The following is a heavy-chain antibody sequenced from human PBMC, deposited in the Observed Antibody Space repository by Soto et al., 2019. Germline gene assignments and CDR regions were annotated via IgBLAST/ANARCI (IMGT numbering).Heavy chain of an antibody. CDR2: IYYSGST. CDR1: GGSISSSSYY. D-gene: IGHD3-3*01. V-gene: IGHV4-39*01. Sequence: SETLSLTCTVSGGSISSSSYYWGWIRQPPGKGLEWIGSIYYSGSTYYNPSLKSRVTISVDTSKNQFSLKLSSVTAADTAVYYCARHFDITIFGVVRYWGQGTLVTVSS. J-gene: IGHJ4*02. CDR3: ARHFDITIFGVVRY.